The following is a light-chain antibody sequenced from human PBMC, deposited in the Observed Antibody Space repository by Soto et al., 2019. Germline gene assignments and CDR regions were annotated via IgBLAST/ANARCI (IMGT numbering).Light chain of an antibody. V-gene: IGKV1-9*01. J-gene: IGKJ3*01. CDR3: QQLYSYPFT. Sequence: DIQLTQSPSFLSASVGDRVTITCRASQGISSYFAWYQQKPGKAPKLLIYAASTLPSGVPSRFSGSGSRTEFTLTISNLQPEDVATYYCQQLYSYPFTLGPGTKVDIK. CDR1: QGISSY. CDR2: AAS.